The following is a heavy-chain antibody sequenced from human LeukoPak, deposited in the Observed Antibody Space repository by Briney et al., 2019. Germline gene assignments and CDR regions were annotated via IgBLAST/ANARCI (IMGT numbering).Heavy chain of an antibody. CDR3: TSHQGAMTTVDY. Sequence: GGSLRLSCAASGFSVSSHYMNWVRQAPGKGLEWVSVIYTGSSTYYADSAKGRFTISRDTSKNTLYLQMNSLRAEDTAVYYCTSHQGAMTTVDYWGQGTLVTVSS. V-gene: IGHV3-53*01. D-gene: IGHD4-11*01. J-gene: IGHJ4*02. CDR2: IYTGSST. CDR1: GFSVSSHY.